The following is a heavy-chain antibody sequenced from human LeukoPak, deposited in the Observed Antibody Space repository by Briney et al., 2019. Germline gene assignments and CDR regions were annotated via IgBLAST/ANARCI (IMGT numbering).Heavy chain of an antibody. CDR3: ARDSGNKYYFDY. D-gene: IGHD2-15*01. CDR2: ISSNSKYT. Sequence: GGSLSLSCAASGFTFSDYFMSWIRQAPGKELEWISYISSNSKYTKYADSVKGRFTISRDNAKKSLYLQMDSLRAEDTAVYYCARDSGNKYYFDYWGQGTLVTVSS. J-gene: IGHJ4*02. V-gene: IGHV3-11*05. CDR1: GFTFSDYF.